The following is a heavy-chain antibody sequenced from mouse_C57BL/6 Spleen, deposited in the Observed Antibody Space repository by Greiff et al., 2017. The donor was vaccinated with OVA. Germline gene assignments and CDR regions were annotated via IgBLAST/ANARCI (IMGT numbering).Heavy chain of an antibody. D-gene: IGHD2-5*01. CDR2: IYPGSGNT. CDR1: GYTFTDYY. V-gene: IGHV1-76*01. Sequence: QVQLQQSGAELVRPGASVKLSCKASGYTFTDYYINWVKQRPGQGLEWIARIYPGSGNTYYNEKFKGKATLTAEKSSSTAYMQLSSLTSEDSAVYFCARGDYSSSYSIDYWGQGTSVTVSS. J-gene: IGHJ4*01. CDR3: ARGDYSSSYSIDY.